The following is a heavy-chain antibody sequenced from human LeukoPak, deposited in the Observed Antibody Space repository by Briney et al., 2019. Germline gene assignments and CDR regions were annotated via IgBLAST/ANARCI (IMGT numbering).Heavy chain of an antibody. CDR3: ARGGKAAHLTRHNRFDP. CDR2: MNPNSGNT. J-gene: IGHJ5*02. CDR1: GYTFASYD. Sequence: ASVKLSCKASGYTFASYDINWVRQATGQGLEWMGWMNPNSGNTGYAQKFQGRVTMTRNTSISTAYMELSSLRSEDTAVYYCARGGKAAHLTRHNRFDPWGQGTLVTVSS. D-gene: IGHD6-25*01. V-gene: IGHV1-8*01.